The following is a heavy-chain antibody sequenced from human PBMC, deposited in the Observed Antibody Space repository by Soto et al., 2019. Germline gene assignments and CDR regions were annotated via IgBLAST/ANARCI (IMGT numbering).Heavy chain of an antibody. CDR2: FFIGGNT. J-gene: IGHJ4*02. D-gene: IGHD5-18*01. V-gene: IGHV4-39*07. CDR3: ARWGLRWLAFDY. CDR1: GGSITGGSISSTTYY. Sequence: SETLSLTCTVSGGSITGGSISSTTYYWGWMRQPPGKGLEWIASFFIGGNTYYNPSLKSRVTTSVDTSKNQFSLKLSSVTAADTAVYYCARWGLRWLAFDYWGQGTLVTVSS.